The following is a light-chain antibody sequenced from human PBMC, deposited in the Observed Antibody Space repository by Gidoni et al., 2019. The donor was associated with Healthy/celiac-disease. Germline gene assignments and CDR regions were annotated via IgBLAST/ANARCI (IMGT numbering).Light chain of an antibody. CDR1: SSDVGGYNY. Sequence: QPALTQPASVSGSPGQSITISCTGTSSDVGGYNYVSWYQQHPGKATKLMIYDVSNRPSGVSNRFSGSKSGNTASLTISGLQAEDEADYYCSSYTSSSTLVFGGGTKLTV. CDR3: SSYTSSSTLV. V-gene: IGLV2-14*01. J-gene: IGLJ2*01. CDR2: DVS.